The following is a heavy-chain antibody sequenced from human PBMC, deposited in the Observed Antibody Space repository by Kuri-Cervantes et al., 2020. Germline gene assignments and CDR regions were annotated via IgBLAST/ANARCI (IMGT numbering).Heavy chain of an antibody. J-gene: IGHJ4*02. CDR1: GGSITSYY. V-gene: IGHV4-4*07. CDR2: IYISGST. CDR3: ARDALPRYCSGGSCYLHVNYFDY. Sequence: SETLSLTCTVSGGSITSYYWSWIRQPAGKGLEWIGRIYISGSTNSNPSLKSRVTMSVDTSKNQFSLKLSSVTAADTAVYYCARDALPRYCSGGSCYLHVNYFDYWGQGTLVTVSS. D-gene: IGHD2-15*01.